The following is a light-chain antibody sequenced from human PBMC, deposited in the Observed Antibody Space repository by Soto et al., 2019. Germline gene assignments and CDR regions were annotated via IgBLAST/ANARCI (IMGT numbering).Light chain of an antibody. J-gene: IGKJ1*01. CDR2: GAS. Sequence: EIVLTQSPGTLSLALGDRATLSCRASQSVSSNFLAWYQQKPGQAPRLLIYGASIRATGIPDRFSSSGSGTDFTLTIRRLEPEDFAMYFCHQYGSSPRTFGQGTKVEIK. V-gene: IGKV3-20*01. CDR1: QSVSSNF. CDR3: HQYGSSPRT.